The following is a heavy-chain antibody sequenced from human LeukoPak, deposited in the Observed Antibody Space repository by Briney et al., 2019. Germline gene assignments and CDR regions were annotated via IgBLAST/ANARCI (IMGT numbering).Heavy chain of an antibody. CDR3: ARTTEAHSWRTRYYDYYMDV. CDR2: IYYSGST. V-gene: IGHV4-39*07. CDR1: GGSISSSSYY. J-gene: IGHJ6*03. D-gene: IGHD6-13*01. Sequence: SETLSLTCTVFGGSISSSSYYWGWIRQPPGKGLEWIGSIYYSGSTYYNPSLKSRVTISVDTSKNQFSLKLSSVTAADTAVYYCARTTEAHSWRTRYYDYYMDVWGKGTTVTVSS.